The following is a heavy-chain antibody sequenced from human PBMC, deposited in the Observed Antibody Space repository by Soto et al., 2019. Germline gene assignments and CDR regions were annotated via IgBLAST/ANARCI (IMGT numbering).Heavy chain of an antibody. CDR2: ISYDGSNK. J-gene: IGHJ6*02. CDR1: GFTFSSYG. CDR3: AKDRLRGGFLTTATSNGMDV. V-gene: IGHV3-30*18. D-gene: IGHD2-15*01. Sequence: GGSLRLSCAASGFTFSSYGMHWVRQAPGKGLEWVALISYDGSNKYSADSVKGRFTMSRDNSKRTLYLQMNSLRAEDTAVYYCAKDRLRGGFLTTATSNGMDVWGQGTTGTVSS.